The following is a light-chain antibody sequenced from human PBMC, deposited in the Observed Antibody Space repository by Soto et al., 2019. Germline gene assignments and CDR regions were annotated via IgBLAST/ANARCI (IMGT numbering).Light chain of an antibody. CDR1: QSISSNY. CDR2: GAS. CDR3: QQYSSSPPEFT. Sequence: EIVLTQSPGTLSLSPGERATLSCRASQSISSNYLAWYQQRPGQAPRLLIFGASYWATGIPDRFSGSGSGTDFTLTISRLEPEDFAVYYCQQYSSSPPEFTFGPGTRVDSK. V-gene: IGKV3-20*01. J-gene: IGKJ3*01.